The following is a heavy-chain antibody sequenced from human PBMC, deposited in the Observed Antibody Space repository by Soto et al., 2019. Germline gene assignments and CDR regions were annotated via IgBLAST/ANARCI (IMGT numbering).Heavy chain of an antibody. J-gene: IGHJ6*02. Sequence: QVQLVQSGAEVKKPGSSVKVSCKASGGTFSSYAISWVRQAPGQGLEWMGGIIPIFGTANYAQQFQGRVTITADESTSTAYMELSSLRSEDTAVYYCAREPAAPVDYYYYGMDVWGQGTTVTVSS. CDR1: GGTFSSYA. V-gene: IGHV1-69*01. CDR2: IIPIFGTA. CDR3: AREPAAPVDYYYYGMDV. D-gene: IGHD2-2*01.